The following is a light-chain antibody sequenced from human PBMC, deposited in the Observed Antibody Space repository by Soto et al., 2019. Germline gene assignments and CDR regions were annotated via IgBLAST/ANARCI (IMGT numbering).Light chain of an antibody. Sequence: QSALTQPASVSGSPGQSITISCTGTSSDVGGYNYVSWYQQQPGKAPKLMIYDVSNRPSGVSNRFSGSKFGNTASLTISGLQAEDEADYCCSSYTTSTTWVFGGGTKLTVL. CDR3: SSYTTSTTWV. J-gene: IGLJ3*02. CDR2: DVS. V-gene: IGLV2-14*01. CDR1: SSDVGGYNY.